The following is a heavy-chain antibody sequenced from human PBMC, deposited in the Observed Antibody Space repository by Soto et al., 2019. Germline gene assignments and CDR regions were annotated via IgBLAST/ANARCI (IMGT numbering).Heavy chain of an antibody. Sequence: PSETLSLTCTVSPGSLNGHYCSWLRQTPGKELEWIGYIFYTGKTNYNSSLKSRVTMTLDTFEDQFSLQLTSVTSADTAIYYCARGAGIVLVPDAIFDSWGQGTLVTVSS. CDR3: ARGAGIVLVPDAIFDS. J-gene: IGHJ4*02. V-gene: IGHV4-59*11. CDR1: PGSLNGHY. CDR2: IFYTGKT. D-gene: IGHD2-2*01.